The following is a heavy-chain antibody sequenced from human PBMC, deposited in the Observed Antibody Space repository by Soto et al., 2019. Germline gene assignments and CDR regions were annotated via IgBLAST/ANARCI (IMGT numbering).Heavy chain of an antibody. J-gene: IGHJ6*03. V-gene: IGHV3-23*01. D-gene: IGHD6-6*01. CDR3: AKGEYSSPADYYYYMDV. Sequence: PGGSLRLSCAASGFTFSSYAMSWVRQAPGKGLEWVSAISGSGGSTYYADSVKGRFTISRDNSKNTLYLQMNNLRAEDTAVYYCAKGEYSSPADYYYYMDVWGKGTTVTVSS. CDR2: ISGSGGST. CDR1: GFTFSSYA.